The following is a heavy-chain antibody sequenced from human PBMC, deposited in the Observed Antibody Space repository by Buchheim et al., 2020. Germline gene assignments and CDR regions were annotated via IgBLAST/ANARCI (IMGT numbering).Heavy chain of an antibody. CDR2: IANDGRDK. J-gene: IGHJ4*02. Sequence: QVQLVESGGGVVQPGRSLRLSCAASGFTFSSYGMHWVRQAPGKGLEWVAVIANDGRDKKYADSVKGRFTISRGNSMSTLYLQMNSLRAEDTALYYCAKDKSFGAANYCFDYWGQGTL. CDR3: AKDKSFGAANYCFDY. V-gene: IGHV3-30*18. CDR1: GFTFSSYG. D-gene: IGHD2-15*01.